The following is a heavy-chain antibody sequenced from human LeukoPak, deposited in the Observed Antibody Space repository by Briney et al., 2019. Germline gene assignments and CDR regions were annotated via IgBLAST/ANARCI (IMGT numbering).Heavy chain of an antibody. CDR2: ISYDGSDK. CDR1: GFTFSSYG. J-gene: IGHJ5*02. V-gene: IGHV3-30*18. Sequence: GGSLRLSCAASGFTFSSYGMHWVRQAPGKGLEWVALISYDGSDKYYADSVKGRFTISRDNSKNTLYLQMNSLRAEDTAVYYCAKMLKRLTIFDGFDPWGQGTLVTVSS. CDR3: AKMLKRLTIFDGFDP. D-gene: IGHD3-3*01.